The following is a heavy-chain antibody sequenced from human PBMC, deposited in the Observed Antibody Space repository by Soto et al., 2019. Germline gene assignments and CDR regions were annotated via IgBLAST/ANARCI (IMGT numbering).Heavy chain of an antibody. J-gene: IGHJ6*02. CDR3: GRCRTDSYAMDV. Sequence: GASVKVSCKASGYSFTSYGIGWVRPVPVQGPEWMGCLSPYNGRTNYAQSVKGRVVMTTDISTNTVYLELRTLRSDDSAIYYCGRCRTDSYAMDVWGQGTTVTVSS. D-gene: IGHD5-18*01. CDR2: LSPYNGRT. V-gene: IGHV1-18*01. CDR1: GYSFTSYG.